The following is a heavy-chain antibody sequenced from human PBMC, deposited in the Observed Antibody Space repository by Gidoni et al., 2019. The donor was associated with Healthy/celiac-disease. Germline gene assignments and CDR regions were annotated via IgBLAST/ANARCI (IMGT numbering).Heavy chain of an antibody. CDR1: GFTFSIYC. V-gene: IGHV3-74*01. CDR2: IKSDESST. CDR3: ARESSAYCGGDCYSAY. Sequence: EVQLVEYGGGVVQPGGSLRLSCAASGFTFSIYCMHGVRQPPGKGLVWVSRIKSDESSTSYADSVKGRFTISRYNAKNTRYLQMNSLRAEDTAVYYCARESSAYCGGDCYSAYWGQGTLVTVSS. D-gene: IGHD2-21*02. J-gene: IGHJ4*02.